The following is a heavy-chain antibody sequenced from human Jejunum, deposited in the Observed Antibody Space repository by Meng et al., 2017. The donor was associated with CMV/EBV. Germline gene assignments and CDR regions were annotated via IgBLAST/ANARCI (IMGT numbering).Heavy chain of an antibody. V-gene: IGHV3-66*02. CDR2: IYSGGTA. J-gene: IGHJ6*02. CDR1: GLTVSRNS. D-gene: IGHD2-2*01. CDR3: ARQTVVAGSYYGMDV. Sequence: GLTVSRNSLSWVSQAPGKGLEWVSIIYSGGTAYYADSVKGRFTISRDNSKNALSLQMGSLRAEDTAVYYCARQTVVAGSYYGMDVWGQGTTVTVSS.